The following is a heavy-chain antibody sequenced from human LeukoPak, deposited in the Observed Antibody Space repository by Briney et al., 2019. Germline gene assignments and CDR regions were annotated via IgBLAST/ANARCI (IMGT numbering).Heavy chain of an antibody. Sequence: GGSLRLSCAASAFTVSHHYVNWVRRAPGQGLALVSVIYRGGNTFYAVSVEGRFTISRDISKNTVYLQMNSLRDGDTAVYYCARENYYYDTSGYYSSSFDYWGQGTLVTVSS. V-gene: IGHV3-53*01. CDR3: ARENYYYDTSGYYSSSFDY. CDR1: AFTVSHHY. D-gene: IGHD3-22*01. J-gene: IGHJ4*02. CDR2: IYRGGNT.